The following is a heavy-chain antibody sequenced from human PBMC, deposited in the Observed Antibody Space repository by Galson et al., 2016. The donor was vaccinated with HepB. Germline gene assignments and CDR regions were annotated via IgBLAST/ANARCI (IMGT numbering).Heavy chain of an antibody. J-gene: IGHJ4*02. Sequence: SLRLSCAVSGFTASNNYMSWVRQAPGKGLEGVSVIYSGGSTHYADSVKGRFTISRDNSRNTLYLQMNRLRAEDTAVYYCVSHPSSGYWGQGTLVTVSS. CDR2: IYSGGST. CDR3: VSHPSSGY. D-gene: IGHD3-10*01. V-gene: IGHV3-53*01. CDR1: GFTASNNY.